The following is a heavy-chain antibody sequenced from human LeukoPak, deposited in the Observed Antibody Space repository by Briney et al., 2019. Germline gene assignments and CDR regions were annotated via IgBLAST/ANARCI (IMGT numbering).Heavy chain of an antibody. CDR3: ARDRYYYDSSGYHNWFDP. D-gene: IGHD3-22*01. Sequence: SETLSLTCAVYGGSFSGYYWSWIRQPPGKGLEWIGYIYYSGSTNYNPSLKSRVTISVDTSKNQFSLKLNSVTAADTAVYYCARDRYYYDSSGYHNWFDPWGQGTLVTVSS. CDR2: IYYSGST. CDR1: GGSFSGYY. V-gene: IGHV4-59*01. J-gene: IGHJ5*02.